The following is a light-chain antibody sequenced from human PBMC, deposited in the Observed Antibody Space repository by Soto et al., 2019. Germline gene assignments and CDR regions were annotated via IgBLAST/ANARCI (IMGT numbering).Light chain of an antibody. J-gene: IGLJ1*01. CDR1: KSDIGVYDF. V-gene: IGLV2-8*01. CDR2: EVV. Sequence: QSALTQPPSASGSPGRSVIISCTGTKSDIGVYDFVSWYQHHPGKAPRLIIYEVVQRPSGVPDRFSGSKSGNTASLTVSGLQAADEADYFCKSYAGSNTYVFGSGTKVTV. CDR3: KSYAGSNTYV.